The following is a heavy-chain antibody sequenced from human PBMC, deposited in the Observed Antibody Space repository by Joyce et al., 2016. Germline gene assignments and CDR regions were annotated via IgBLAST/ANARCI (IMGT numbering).Heavy chain of an antibody. V-gene: IGHV4-30-4*01. J-gene: IGHJ3*01. CDR1: GGSIYSADHC. D-gene: IGHD3-10*01. CDR3: VRSNFYGWESKYPLDV. CDR2: VFYSGTT. Sequence: QVHLRESGPGLVEPLQTLSLTCTVSGGSIYSADHCWHWVRQQPGRGLEWIGSVFYSGTTRERPSLSSRLSLSIDTSSNQFSLRLRSVTAVDTAVYFCVRSNFYGWESKYPLDVWGQGTKVTVSS.